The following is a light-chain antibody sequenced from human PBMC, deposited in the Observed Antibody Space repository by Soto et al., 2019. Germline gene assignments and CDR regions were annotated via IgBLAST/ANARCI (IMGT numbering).Light chain of an antibody. J-gene: IGLJ1*01. V-gene: IGLV1-40*01. CDR1: SSSIGAGYE. CDR3: QSYDKRLTAYV. Sequence: QSALAQPPSVSGAPGQRVTISCSGTSSSIGAGYEVHWYHQLPGTAPKLVVSGNGNRPSGVPDRLSASKSGTSASLAITGLQAEDEGHYYCQSYDKRLTAYVFGTGTKVIVL. CDR2: GNG.